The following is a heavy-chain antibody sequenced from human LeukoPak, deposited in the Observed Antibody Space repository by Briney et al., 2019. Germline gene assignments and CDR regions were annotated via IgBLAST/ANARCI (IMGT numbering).Heavy chain of an antibody. Sequence: SETLSLTCTVSGGSISSSSYYWSWIRQPAGKGLEWIGRIYTSGSTNYNPSLKSRVTMSVDTSKNQFSLKLTSVTAADTAVYYCARGIALNYDSSGYYLGAFDIWGQGTMVTVSS. CDR2: IYTSGST. J-gene: IGHJ3*02. D-gene: IGHD3-22*01. V-gene: IGHV4-61*02. CDR3: ARGIALNYDSSGYYLGAFDI. CDR1: GGSISSSSYY.